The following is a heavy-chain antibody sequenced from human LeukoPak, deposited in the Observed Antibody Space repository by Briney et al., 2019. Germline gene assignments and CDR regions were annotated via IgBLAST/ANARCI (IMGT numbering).Heavy chain of an antibody. D-gene: IGHD6-19*01. CDR3: AKDIAVAGPYYFDY. V-gene: IGHV3-23*01. J-gene: IGHJ4*02. CDR1: GFTLSGYA. Sequence: PGGSLRLSCAASGFTLSGYAMSWVRQAPGKGLEWVSAISGSGGSTYYADSVKGRFTISRDNSKNTLYLQMNSLRAEDTAVYYCAKDIAVAGPYYFDYWGQGTLVTVSS. CDR2: ISGSGGST.